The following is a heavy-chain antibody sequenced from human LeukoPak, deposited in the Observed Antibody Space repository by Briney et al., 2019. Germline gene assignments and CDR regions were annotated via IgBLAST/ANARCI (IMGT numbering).Heavy chain of an antibody. D-gene: IGHD6-13*01. V-gene: IGHV4-34*01. CDR3: ARDAAAVGDYFDY. J-gene: IGHJ4*02. Sequence: SETLSLTCAVYGGSFSGYYWSWIRQPPGKGLEWIGEINHSGSTNYNPSLKSRVTISVDKSKNQFSLKLSSVTAADTAVYYCARDAAAVGDYFDYWGQGTLVTVSS. CDR1: GGSFSGYY. CDR2: INHSGST.